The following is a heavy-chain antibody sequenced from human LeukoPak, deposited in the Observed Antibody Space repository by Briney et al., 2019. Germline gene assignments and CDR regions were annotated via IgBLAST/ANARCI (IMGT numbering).Heavy chain of an antibody. J-gene: IGHJ4*02. CDR3: ARARGYSYGYSDY. Sequence: GGSLRLSCAASGFTFSSYSMNWVRQAPGKGLEWVSYISSSSSIIDYADSVKGRFTISRDNAKNSLYLQMNSLRAEDAAVYYCARARGYSYGYSDYWGQGTLVTVSS. V-gene: IGHV3-48*01. CDR2: ISSSSSII. CDR1: GFTFSSYS. D-gene: IGHD5-18*01.